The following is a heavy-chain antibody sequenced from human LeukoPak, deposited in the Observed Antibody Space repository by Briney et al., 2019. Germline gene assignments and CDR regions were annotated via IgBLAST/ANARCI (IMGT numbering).Heavy chain of an antibody. J-gene: IGHJ4*02. CDR3: AGNYVHYYFDF. CDR2: IWYDGSNK. CDR1: GFTFSNYD. Sequence: GGSLRLSCTASGFTFSNYDMHWVRQAPGKGLEWVAVIWYDGSNKYYADSVKGRFTISGDNSKNTLYLQMNSLRAKDTAVYYCAGNYVHYYFDFCGEGTLVTVSS. V-gene: IGHV3-33*01. D-gene: IGHD3-10*02.